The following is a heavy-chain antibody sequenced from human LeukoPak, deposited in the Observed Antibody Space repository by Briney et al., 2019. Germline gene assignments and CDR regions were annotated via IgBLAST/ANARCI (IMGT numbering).Heavy chain of an antibody. CDR2: INHSGST. J-gene: IGHJ6*03. CDR3: ARRLGGYYALYYYYYMDV. D-gene: IGHD3-22*01. V-gene: IGHV4-34*01. Sequence: PSETLSLTCAVYGGSFSGYYWSWIRQPPGKGLEWIGEINHSGSTNYNPSLKSRVTISVDTSKNQFSLKLSSVTAADTAVYYCARRLGGYYALYYYYYMDVWGKGTTVTVPS. CDR1: GGSFSGYY.